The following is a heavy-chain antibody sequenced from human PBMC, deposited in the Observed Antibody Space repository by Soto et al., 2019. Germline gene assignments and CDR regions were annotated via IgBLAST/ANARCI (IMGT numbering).Heavy chain of an antibody. CDR1: GFTFSDYY. CDR2: ISSSSSYT. V-gene: IGHV3-11*06. Sequence: GGSLRLSCAASGFTFSDYYMSWIRQAPGKGLEWVSYISSSSSYTNYADSVKGRFTISRDNAKNSLYLQMNSLRAEDTAVYYCARDLPWGYSSSYPSFDYWGQGTLVTVSS. CDR3: ARDLPWGYSSSYPSFDY. D-gene: IGHD6-6*01. J-gene: IGHJ4*02.